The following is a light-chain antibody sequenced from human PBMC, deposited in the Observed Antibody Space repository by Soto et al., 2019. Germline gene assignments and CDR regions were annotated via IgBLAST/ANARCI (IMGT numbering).Light chain of an antibody. V-gene: IGKV1-9*01. CDR3: QQFNTYPVT. CDR1: QGISRC. J-gene: IGKJ4*02. CDR2: AAS. Sequence: IQLTQSPSSLSASVGDSVTITCRASQGISRCLAWYQQKAGRAPKLLISAASTLQSGVPSRFSGSGSGTDFTLTISSLQPEDFATYYSQQFNTYPVTFGGGTKVDVK.